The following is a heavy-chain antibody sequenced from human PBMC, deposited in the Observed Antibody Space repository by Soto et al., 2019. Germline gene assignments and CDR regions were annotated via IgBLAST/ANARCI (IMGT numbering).Heavy chain of an antibody. CDR1: DGSISSGGYS. D-gene: IGHD3-16*01. V-gene: IGHV4-30-2*01. CDR2: IYHTGRT. J-gene: IGHJ6*01. CDR3: ARDRILIKWGGLTYYYGVDV. Sequence: QLQLQESGSGLVKPSQTLSLTCAVSDGSISSGGYSWSWIRQPPGKGLEWLGNIYHTGRTNYNPSLKRGLTFSVDRSKNQFSLKLSSVTAADTAVYFCARDRILIKWGGLTYYYGVDVWGQGTTVIVSS.